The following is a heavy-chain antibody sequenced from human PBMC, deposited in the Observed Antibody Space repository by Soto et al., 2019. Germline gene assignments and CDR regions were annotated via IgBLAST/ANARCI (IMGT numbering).Heavy chain of an antibody. Sequence: SETLSLTCAVSGGSISSGGYSWSWIRQPPGKGLEWIGYIYHSGSTYYNPSLKSRVTISVDRSKNQFSLKLSSVTAADTAVYYCARAMTPVTTLAYWGQGTLVTVSS. CDR3: ARAMTPVTTLAY. CDR1: GGSISSGGYS. V-gene: IGHV4-30-2*01. D-gene: IGHD4-17*01. J-gene: IGHJ4*02. CDR2: IYHSGST.